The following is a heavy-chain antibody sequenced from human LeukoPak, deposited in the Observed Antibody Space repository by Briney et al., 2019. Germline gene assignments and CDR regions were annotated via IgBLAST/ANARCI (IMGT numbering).Heavy chain of an antibody. CDR2: IYTSGST. V-gene: IGHV4-61*02. J-gene: IGHJ6*03. Sequence: PSQTLSLTCTVSGGSISSGSYYWSWIRQPAGTGLEWIGRIYTSGSTNYNPSLKSRVTISVDTSKNQFSLKLSSVTAADTAVYYCAREGAYYDFWSGYYKGYYYYYMDVWGKGTTVTVSS. CDR1: GGSISSGSYY. D-gene: IGHD3-3*01. CDR3: AREGAYYDFWSGYYKGYYYYYMDV.